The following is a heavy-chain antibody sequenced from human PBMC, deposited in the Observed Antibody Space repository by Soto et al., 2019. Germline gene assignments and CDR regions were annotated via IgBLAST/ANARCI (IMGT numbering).Heavy chain of an antibody. CDR3: ARDGGPYSYYFDY. Sequence: QVQLVQSGAEVTKPGSSVKVSCKASGGTFSSYTISWVRQAPGQGLEWMGRIIPILGIANYAQKFQGRVTITADKSTSTAYMELSSLRSEDTAVYYCARDGGPYSYYFDYWGQGTLVTVSS. V-gene: IGHV1-69*08. CDR1: GGTFSSYT. CDR2: IIPILGIA. D-gene: IGHD2-21*01. J-gene: IGHJ4*02.